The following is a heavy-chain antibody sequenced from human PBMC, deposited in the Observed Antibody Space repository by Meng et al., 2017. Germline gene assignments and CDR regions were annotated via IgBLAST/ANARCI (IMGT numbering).Heavy chain of an antibody. Sequence: SETLSLTCSVSDGSISSYYWSWIRQPPGKGLEWIGYIYYSGSTNYNPSLKSRVTISVDTSKNQFSLKLSSVTAADTAVYYCARGGNRPFDYWGQGTLVTVSS. CDR3: ARGGNRPFDY. CDR2: IYYSGST. CDR1: DGSISSYY. J-gene: IGHJ4*02. D-gene: IGHD1-14*01. V-gene: IGHV4-59*01.